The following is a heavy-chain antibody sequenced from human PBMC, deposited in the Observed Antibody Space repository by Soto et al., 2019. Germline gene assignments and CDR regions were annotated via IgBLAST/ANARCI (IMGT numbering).Heavy chain of an antibody. D-gene: IGHD4-17*01. Sequence: GGSLRLSCEVSGFRFDDYGMHWVRQAAGKGLEWMAGISRDSRSISYGASMKGRFTISRDIAKNSLYLQLNSLRADDTAFYYCVKDALTTVAYYFDYWGQGALVNVSS. CDR3: VKDALTTVAYYFDY. J-gene: IGHJ4*02. V-gene: IGHV3-9*01. CDR2: ISRDSRSI. CDR1: GFRFDDYG.